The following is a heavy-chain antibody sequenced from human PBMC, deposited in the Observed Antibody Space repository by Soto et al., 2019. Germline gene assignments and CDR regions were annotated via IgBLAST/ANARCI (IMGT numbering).Heavy chain of an antibody. CDR1: GGSISSYY. D-gene: IGHD6-6*01. Sequence: PSETLSLTCTVSGGSISSYYWSWIRQPAGKGLEWIGRIYTSGSTNYNPSLKSRVTMSVDTSKNQFSLKLSSVTAADTAVYYCARESNPENTIAALVDAFDIRGQGTTVT. V-gene: IGHV4-4*07. CDR2: IYTSGST. CDR3: ARESNPENTIAALVDAFDI. J-gene: IGHJ3*02.